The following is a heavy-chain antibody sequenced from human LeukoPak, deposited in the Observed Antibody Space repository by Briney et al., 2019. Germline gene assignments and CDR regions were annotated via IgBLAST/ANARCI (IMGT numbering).Heavy chain of an antibody. Sequence: GESLKISCKASGYSFTSYWIDWVRQMPGKGLEWMGRFYPGDSDTRYSPSFQGQVTVSADRSISTAYLQWSSLKASDTAMYYCARPRSPNSKDAFDLWGQGTMVTVSS. CDR2: FYPGDSDT. D-gene: IGHD6-13*01. CDR1: GYSFTSYW. J-gene: IGHJ3*01. V-gene: IGHV5-51*01. CDR3: ARPRSPNSKDAFDL.